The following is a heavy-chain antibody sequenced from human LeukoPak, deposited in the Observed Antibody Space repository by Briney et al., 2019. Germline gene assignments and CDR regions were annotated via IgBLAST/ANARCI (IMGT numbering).Heavy chain of an antibody. CDR3: ARDTNYDILTGYYKPFDY. D-gene: IGHD3-9*01. V-gene: IGHV3-21*06. Sequence: GGSLRLSCEASGFTFNTYSMNWARQAPGKGLEWVSSIDSSGGYMFYADSVKGRFIISRDNAKDSLYLQMNSLRAEDTAVYYCARDTNYDILTGYYKPFDYWGQGTLVTVSS. CDR2: IDSSGGYM. J-gene: IGHJ4*02. CDR1: GFTFNTYS.